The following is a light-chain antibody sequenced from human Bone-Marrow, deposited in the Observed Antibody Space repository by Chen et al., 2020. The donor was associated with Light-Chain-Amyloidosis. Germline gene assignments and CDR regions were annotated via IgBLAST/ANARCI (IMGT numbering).Light chain of an antibody. CDR1: NIGTKS. CDR2: DNR. V-gene: IGLV3-21*02. Sequence: SYVLIQPPSVSVAPGQTARITCGGNNIGTKSVHWYQQKPGQAPVLVVYDNRDRLSGIPKLCSGSNAGNTATLTISRVEAGDEADYYCQVWESSSDQGVVGGGTKLTVL. J-gene: IGLJ3*02. CDR3: QVWESSSDQGV.